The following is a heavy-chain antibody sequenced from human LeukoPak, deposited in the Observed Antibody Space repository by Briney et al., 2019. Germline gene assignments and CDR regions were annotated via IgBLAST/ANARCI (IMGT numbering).Heavy chain of an antibody. CDR3: KTQLDCSSTSCYSLSGY. J-gene: IGHJ4*02. V-gene: IGHV3-38-3*01. CDR2: ISGGST. D-gene: IGHD2-2*01. Sequence: AGESLRLSCAAAGFTFRSYWMSWVRQAPGKGLEWVSSISGGSTYYADSRKGRFTISRDNSKNTLHLQMNSLRAEDTAVYYCKTQLDCSSTSCYSLSGYWGQGTLVTVSS. CDR1: GFTFRSYW.